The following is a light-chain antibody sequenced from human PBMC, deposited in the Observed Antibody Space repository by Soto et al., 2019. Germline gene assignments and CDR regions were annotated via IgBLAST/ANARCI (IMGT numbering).Light chain of an antibody. Sequence: IVMKQSPATLSVSPGEGATLSCRASQGIGDTLAWYQHKPVQTPRLLIYAASSRATGIPDRFSGSGSGTDFSLTISRLEAEDFAVYYCQQYGSSPRTFGQGTKVDIK. CDR3: QQYGSSPRT. J-gene: IGKJ1*01. CDR2: AAS. V-gene: IGKV3-20*01. CDR1: QGIGDT.